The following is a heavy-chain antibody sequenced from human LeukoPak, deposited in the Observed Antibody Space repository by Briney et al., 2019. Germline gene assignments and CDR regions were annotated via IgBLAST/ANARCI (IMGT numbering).Heavy chain of an antibody. CDR1: GGSISSYY. Sequence: SETLSLTCIVSGGSISSYYWSWIRQPPGKGLEWIGYISDSGSTNYNASLKSRVTISVDTSKNQLSLKLSSVTAADTAVYYCARRIAAADAFDIWGQGTMVTVSS. CDR3: ARRIAAADAFDI. V-gene: IGHV4-59*08. CDR2: ISDSGST. D-gene: IGHD6-13*01. J-gene: IGHJ3*02.